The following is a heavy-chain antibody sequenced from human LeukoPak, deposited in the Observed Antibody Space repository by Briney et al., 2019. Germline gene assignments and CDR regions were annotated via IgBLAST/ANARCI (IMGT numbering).Heavy chain of an antibody. CDR3: ARDTHGVAARPRSVYSYYYMDV. Sequence: EASVKVSCKASGYTFTGYYMHWARQAPGQGLEWMGWINPNSGGTNYAQKFQGRVTMTRDTSISTAYMELSRLRSDDTAVYYCARDTHGVAARPRSVYSYYYMDVWGKGTTVTVSS. D-gene: IGHD6-6*01. CDR1: GYTFTGYY. CDR2: INPNSGGT. V-gene: IGHV1-2*02. J-gene: IGHJ6*03.